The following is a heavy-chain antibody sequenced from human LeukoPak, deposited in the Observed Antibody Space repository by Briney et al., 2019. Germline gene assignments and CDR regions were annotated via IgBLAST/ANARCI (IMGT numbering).Heavy chain of an antibody. D-gene: IGHD5-24*01. CDR1: GGSISSYY. CDR2: IYYSGRT. J-gene: IGHJ2*01. CDR3: ARDGVEMATIRVWYCDL. Sequence: KPSDTLSLTCTVSGGSISSYYSSWIRQPRGKGREWSGYIYYSGRTNYNPSRKSPVNLSVDTSKNQFSLKLSSVAAAGAAVYYCARDGVEMATIRVWYCDLWRRGTLVTV. V-gene: IGHV4-59*01.